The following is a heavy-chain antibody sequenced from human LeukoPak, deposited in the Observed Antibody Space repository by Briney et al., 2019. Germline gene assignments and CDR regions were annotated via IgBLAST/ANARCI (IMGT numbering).Heavy chain of an antibody. J-gene: IGHJ4*02. Sequence: GGSLRLSCAASGFNFTNAWVSWVRRAPGQGLEWLGRIKSKADGGTTVHAAPVKDRFAMSRDDSKNTLYLQINSLKAEDTAVYYCVDPPTSLWGQGILVTVSS. V-gene: IGHV3-15*01. CDR3: VDPPTSL. CDR2: IKSKADGGTT. CDR1: GFNFTNAW. D-gene: IGHD1-1*01.